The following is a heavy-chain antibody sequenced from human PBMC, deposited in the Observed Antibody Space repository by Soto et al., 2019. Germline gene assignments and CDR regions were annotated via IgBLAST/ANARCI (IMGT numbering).Heavy chain of an antibody. CDR2: ISWNSGTI. CDR1: GLTFSSYA. Sequence: GGSLRLSCAASGLTFSSYAMSWVRQAPGKGLEWVSGISWNSGTIGYADSVKGRFTISRDNAKNSLYLQMNSLRAEDTALYYCAKSTGGTANGMGVWGQGTTVTAP. J-gene: IGHJ6*02. D-gene: IGHD2-8*02. V-gene: IGHV3-9*01. CDR3: AKSTGGTANGMGV.